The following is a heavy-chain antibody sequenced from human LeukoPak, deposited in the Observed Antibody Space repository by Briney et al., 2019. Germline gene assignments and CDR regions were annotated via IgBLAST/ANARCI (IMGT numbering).Heavy chain of an antibody. J-gene: IGHJ4*02. Sequence: GRSLRLSCAASGFTFSSYAMHWVRQAPGKGVEWVAVISHDGSNKYYADSVKGRFTISRDNSKNTLYLQMNSLRAEDTAVYYCARDGSGSYYKFDYWGQGTLVTVSS. V-gene: IGHV3-30-3*01. D-gene: IGHD3-10*01. CDR1: GFTFSSYA. CDR2: ISHDGSNK. CDR3: ARDGSGSYYKFDY.